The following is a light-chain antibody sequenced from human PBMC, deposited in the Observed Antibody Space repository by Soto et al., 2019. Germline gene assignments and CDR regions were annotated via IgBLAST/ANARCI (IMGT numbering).Light chain of an antibody. V-gene: IGKV3-20*01. CDR2: GAS. J-gene: IGKJ3*01. CDR1: QSVSSSD. CDR3: EQYGSSPFS. Sequence: EIVLTQSPGTLSLSPGERATLSCRASQSVSSSDLAWYQQKPGQAPRRLIYGASSRATGITDRFSGSGSGTYFTLTISRVEPEDFEVYYFEQYGSSPFSFGPGTKVDIK.